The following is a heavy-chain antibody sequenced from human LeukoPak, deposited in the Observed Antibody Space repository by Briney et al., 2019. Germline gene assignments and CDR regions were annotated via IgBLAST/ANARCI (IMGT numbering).Heavy chain of an antibody. Sequence: GGSLRLSCAASGFTFSDWYMNSVRQAPGKGLEWISCIGTSAINTHYADSVKGGFTISGDNTKNSVHLQLKNVGSDDTAVYYCARPCGGDCSFLDIWGQGTMVTVSS. D-gene: IGHD2-21*01. CDR2: IGTSAINT. V-gene: IGHV3-11*01. J-gene: IGHJ3*02. CDR3: ARPCGGDCSFLDI. CDR1: GFTFSDWY.